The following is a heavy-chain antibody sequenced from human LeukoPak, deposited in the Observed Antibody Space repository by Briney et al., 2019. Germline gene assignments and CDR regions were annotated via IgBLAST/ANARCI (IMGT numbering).Heavy chain of an antibody. J-gene: IGHJ4*02. CDR1: GGSLSSHS. CDR3: ARFSSDCSTASCYLTY. D-gene: IGHD2-2*01. V-gene: IGHV4-59*11. Sequence: SETLSLTCTVSGGSLSSHSWSWIRQPPGKGLELIGHIYYTGTTYYNPSLNSRVTISLDTSRNQFSLRLTSVTAADTAVYYCARFSSDCSTASCYLTYWGQGTLVTVSS. CDR2: IYYTGTT.